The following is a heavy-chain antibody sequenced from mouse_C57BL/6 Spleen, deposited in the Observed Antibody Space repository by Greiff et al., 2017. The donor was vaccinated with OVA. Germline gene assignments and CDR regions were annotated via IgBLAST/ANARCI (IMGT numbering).Heavy chain of an antibody. CDR1: GYSFTGYY. Sequence: EVQLQQSGPELVKPGASVKISCKASGYSFTGYYMNWVKQSPEKSLEWIGEINPSTGGTTYNQKFKAKATLTVDKSSSTAYMQLKSLTSEDSAVYYCARRYGSSYEYFDYWGQGTTLTVSS. CDR3: ARRYGSSYEYFDY. D-gene: IGHD1-1*01. CDR2: INPSTGGT. V-gene: IGHV1-42*01. J-gene: IGHJ2*01.